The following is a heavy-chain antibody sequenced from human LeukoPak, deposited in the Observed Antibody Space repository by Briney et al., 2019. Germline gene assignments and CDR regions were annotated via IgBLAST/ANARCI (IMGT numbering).Heavy chain of an antibody. D-gene: IGHD6-13*01. J-gene: IGHJ4*02. Sequence: LSGGSLRLSCAASGFTFSSNYMSWVRQAPGKGLEWVSVIYSGGSTYYADSVKDRFTVSRDNSKNTLYLQMNSLRAEDTAVYYCARDLGSSWQHWGQGTLVTVSS. V-gene: IGHV3-53*01. CDR2: IYSGGST. CDR3: ARDLGSSWQH. CDR1: GFTFSSNY.